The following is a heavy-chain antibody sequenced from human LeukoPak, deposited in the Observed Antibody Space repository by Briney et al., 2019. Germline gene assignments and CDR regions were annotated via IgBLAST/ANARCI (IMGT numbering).Heavy chain of an antibody. D-gene: IGHD3-10*01. CDR1: GFTFSGYS. V-gene: IGHV3-30*04. Sequence: PGGSLRLSCAASGFTFSGYSLHWVRQAPGKGLEWVAVISYDGSNKYYADSVKGRFTISRDNSKNTLYLQMNSLRAEDTAVYYCAREHLWFGELLFDYWGQGTLVTVSS. J-gene: IGHJ4*02. CDR3: AREHLWFGELLFDY. CDR2: ISYDGSNK.